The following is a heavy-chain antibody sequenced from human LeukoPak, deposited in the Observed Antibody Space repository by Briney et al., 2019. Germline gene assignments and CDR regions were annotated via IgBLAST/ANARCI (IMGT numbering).Heavy chain of an antibody. V-gene: IGHV4-39*01. Sequence: SETLSLTCTVSGGSISSSSYYWGWIRQPPGKGLEWIGSIYYSGSTYYNPSLKSRVTISVDTSKNQFSLKLSSVTAADTAVYYCASSYGGNSGWYFDLWGRGTLVTVSS. J-gene: IGHJ2*01. CDR3: ASSYGGNSGWYFDL. CDR1: GGSISSSSYY. CDR2: IYYSGST. D-gene: IGHD4-23*01.